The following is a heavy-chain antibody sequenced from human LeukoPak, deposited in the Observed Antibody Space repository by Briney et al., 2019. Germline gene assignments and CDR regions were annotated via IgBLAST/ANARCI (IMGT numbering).Heavy chain of an antibody. CDR1: GYTLTELS. CDR2: FDPEDGET. D-gene: IGHD6-13*01. V-gene: IGHV1-24*01. Sequence: APVKVSCKVSGYTLTELSMHWVRQAPGKGLEWMGRFDPEDGETIYAQKFQGRVTMTEDTSTDTAYMELSSLRSEDTAVYYCATESPGYSSSWYRSDLDYWGQGTLVTVSS. CDR3: ATESPGYSSSWYRSDLDY. J-gene: IGHJ4*02.